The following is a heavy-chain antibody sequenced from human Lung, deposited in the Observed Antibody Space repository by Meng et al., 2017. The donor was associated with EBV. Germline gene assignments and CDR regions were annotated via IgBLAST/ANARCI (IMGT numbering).Heavy chain of an antibody. CDR1: GGSFSGYY. D-gene: IGHD3-22*01. Sequence: QVQLRQVGAVLLKPSETLSLTCAVYGGSFSGYYWSWIRQPPGKGLEWIGEINHSGSTNYNPSLKSRVTISVDTSKNQFSLKLSSVTAADTAVYYCARALFDYYDSSGYYDYWGQGTLVTVSS. CDR3: ARALFDYYDSSGYYDY. V-gene: IGHV4-34*02. CDR2: INHSGST. J-gene: IGHJ4*02.